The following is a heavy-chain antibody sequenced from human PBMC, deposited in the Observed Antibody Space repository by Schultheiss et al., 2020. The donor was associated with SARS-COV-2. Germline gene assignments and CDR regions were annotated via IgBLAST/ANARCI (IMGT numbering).Heavy chain of an antibody. V-gene: IGHV3-11*01. D-gene: IGHD1-26*01. J-gene: IGHJ4*02. CDR2: ISSSGSTI. CDR1: GFTFSDYY. CDR3: ARQIGTYYDY. Sequence: GESLKISCAASGFTFSDYYMSWIRQAPGKGLEWVSYISSSGSTIYYADSVKGRFTISRDNAKNSLSLQMNSLRAEDTAVFHCARQIGTYYDYWGQGTLVTVSS.